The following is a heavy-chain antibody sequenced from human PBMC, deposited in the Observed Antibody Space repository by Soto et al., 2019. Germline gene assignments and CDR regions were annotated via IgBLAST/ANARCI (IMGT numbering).Heavy chain of an antibody. V-gene: IGHV3-23*01. Sequence: GGSLRLSCAASEFTFSSYAMSWVRQAPGKGLEWVSAISGGGDSTYYADSVKGRFTISRDNSKNTLYLQMNSLRVEDTAVYYCASTWSGYYYFDSWGQGTLVTVSS. CDR2: ISGGGDST. J-gene: IGHJ4*02. CDR3: ASTWSGYYYFDS. CDR1: EFTFSSYA. D-gene: IGHD3-3*01.